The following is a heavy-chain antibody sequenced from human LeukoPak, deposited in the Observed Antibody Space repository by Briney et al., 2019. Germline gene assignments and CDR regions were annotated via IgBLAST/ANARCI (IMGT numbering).Heavy chain of an antibody. CDR1: GGSVSSGSYY. CDR3: ARVYYDSSGWHFQH. Sequence: SETLSLTCTVSGGSVSSGSYYWSWIRQPPGKGLEWIVYIYYSGSTNYNPSLKSRVTISVDTSKNQFSLKLSSVTAAGTAVYYCARVYYDSSGWHFQHWGQGTLVTVSS. V-gene: IGHV4-61*01. D-gene: IGHD3-22*01. CDR2: IYYSGST. J-gene: IGHJ1*01.